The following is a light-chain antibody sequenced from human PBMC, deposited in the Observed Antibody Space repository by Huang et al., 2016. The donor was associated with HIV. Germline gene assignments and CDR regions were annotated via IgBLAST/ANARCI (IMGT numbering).Light chain of an antibody. Sequence: EIVMTQSPATLSVSPGERATLSCRASQSVSSNVAWYQQKPGQAPRLLIDGASTRATGIPARFSGSGSGTEFTLTISSLQSEDFAVYYCQQYNNWPPWTFGQGTKVEVK. J-gene: IGKJ1*01. CDR1: QSVSSN. V-gene: IGKV3-15*01. CDR3: QQYNNWPPWT. CDR2: GAS.